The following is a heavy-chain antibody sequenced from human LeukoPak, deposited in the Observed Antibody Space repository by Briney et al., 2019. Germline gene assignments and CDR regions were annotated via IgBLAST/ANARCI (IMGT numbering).Heavy chain of an antibody. J-gene: IGHJ6*03. CDR1: GYSISSGYY. CDR2: IYYSGST. CDR3: ARHKDYYYSYMDV. Sequence: SETLSLTCTVSGYSISSGYYWGWIRQPPGKGLEWIGTIYYSGSTYYNPSLTSRVTISVDTSKNQFSLKLSSVTAADTAVYYCARHKDYYYSYMDVWGKGTTVTISS. V-gene: IGHV4-38-2*02.